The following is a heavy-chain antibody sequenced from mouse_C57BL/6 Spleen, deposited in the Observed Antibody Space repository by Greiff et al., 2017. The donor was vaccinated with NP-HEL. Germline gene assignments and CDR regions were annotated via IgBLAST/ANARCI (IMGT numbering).Heavy chain of an antibody. CDR1: GYTFTSYW. CDR3: ARRDYYGSSYYAMDY. D-gene: IGHD1-1*01. V-gene: IGHV1-69*01. J-gene: IGHJ4*01. Sequence: VQLQQSGAELVMPGASVKLSCKASGYTFTSYWMHWVKQRPGQGLEWIGEIDPSDSYTNYNKKFKGKSTLTVDKSSSTAYMQLSSLTSEDSAFYYCARRDYYGSSYYAMDYWGQGTSVTVSS. CDR2: IDPSDSYT.